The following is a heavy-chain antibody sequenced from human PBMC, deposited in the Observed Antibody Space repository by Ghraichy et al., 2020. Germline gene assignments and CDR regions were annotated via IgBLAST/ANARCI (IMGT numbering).Heavy chain of an antibody. CDR3: AGDEWDGSGWFDY. J-gene: IGHJ4*02. CDR1: GFTFNSYS. CDR2: ISTGSTYI. V-gene: IGHV3-21*01. Sequence: GGSLRLSCAASGFTFNSYSMNWVRQAPGKGLEWVSSISTGSTYIDYADSVRGRFTISRDNAKNSLFLQMDSLRADDTAVYYCAGDEWDGSGWFDYWGQGTLVSVSS. D-gene: IGHD6-19*01.